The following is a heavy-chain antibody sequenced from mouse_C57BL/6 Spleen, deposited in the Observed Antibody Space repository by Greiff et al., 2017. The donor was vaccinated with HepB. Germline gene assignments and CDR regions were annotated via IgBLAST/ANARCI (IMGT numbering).Heavy chain of an antibody. CDR3: ARDITTVVAFDY. Sequence: VKLQQPGAELVRPGTSVKLSCKASGYTFTSYWMHWVKQRPGQGLEWIGVIDPSDSYTNYNQKFKGKATLTVDTSSSTAYMQLSSLTSEDSAVYYCARDITTVVAFDYWGQGTTLTVSS. CDR2: IDPSDSYT. V-gene: IGHV1-59*01. CDR1: GYTFTSYW. D-gene: IGHD1-1*01. J-gene: IGHJ2*01.